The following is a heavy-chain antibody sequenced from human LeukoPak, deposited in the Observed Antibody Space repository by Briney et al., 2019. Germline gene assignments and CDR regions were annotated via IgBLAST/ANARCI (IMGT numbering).Heavy chain of an antibody. Sequence: ASVKVSCKASGYTFTGYYIHWVRQAPGQGLEWMGWINPDSGGTNYAQKFQGRVTMTRDTSISTAYMELSRLRSDDSAIYYCARGRGSWYDSSGSPYIRFDYWGQGTLVTVSS. V-gene: IGHV1-2*02. CDR1: GYTFTGYY. D-gene: IGHD3-22*01. CDR2: INPDSGGT. CDR3: ARGRGSWYDSSGSPYIRFDY. J-gene: IGHJ4*02.